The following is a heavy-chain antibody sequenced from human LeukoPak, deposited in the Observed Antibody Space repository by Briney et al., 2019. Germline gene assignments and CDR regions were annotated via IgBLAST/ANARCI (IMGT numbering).Heavy chain of an antibody. CDR1: GFSLSSSEMS. CDR3: AGVLYSPRAFNI. J-gene: IGHJ3*02. D-gene: IGHD4-11*01. Sequence: SGPALVKPTQTLTLTFTCSGFSLSSSEMSESWIRQPPGKALEWRARIYWADDKYYSTSLKTRLTISNATSENQVVLTMPNMDPVDTATYYCAGVLYSPRAFNIWGQGTMVTVSS. CDR2: IYWADDK. V-gene: IGHV2-70*11.